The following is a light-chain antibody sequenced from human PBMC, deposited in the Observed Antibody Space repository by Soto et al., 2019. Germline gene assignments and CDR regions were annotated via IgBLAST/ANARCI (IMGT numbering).Light chain of an antibody. J-gene: IGLJ2*01. Sequence: QSALTQPASVSGSPGQSITISCTGTSSDIGGYKYVSWYQQHPGKAPKLMISEVSSRPSGVSKRFSGSKSGNTASLTISGLQAADEATYYCSSYTSSGTFVVFGGGTKLTVL. CDR3: SSYTSSGTFVV. CDR2: EVS. V-gene: IGLV2-14*01. CDR1: SSDIGGYKY.